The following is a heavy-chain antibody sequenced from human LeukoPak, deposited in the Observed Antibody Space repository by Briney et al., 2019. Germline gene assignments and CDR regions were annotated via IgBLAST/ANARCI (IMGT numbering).Heavy chain of an antibody. CDR2: IIPIFGTA. J-gene: IGHJ6*03. CDR1: GGTFSSYA. CDR3: AGVGDLQLHQAYYYYYYMDV. D-gene: IGHD2-2*01. Sequence: ASVKVSCKASGGTFSSYAISWVRQAPGQGLEWMGGIIPIFGTANYAQKFQGRVTITTDESTSTAYMELSSLRSEDTAVYYCAGVGDLQLHQAYYYYYYMDVWGKGTTVTVSS. V-gene: IGHV1-69*05.